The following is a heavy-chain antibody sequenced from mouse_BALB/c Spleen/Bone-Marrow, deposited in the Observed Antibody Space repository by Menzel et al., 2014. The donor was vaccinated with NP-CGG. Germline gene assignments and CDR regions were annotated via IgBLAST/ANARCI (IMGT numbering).Heavy chain of an antibody. D-gene: IGHD1-1*01. CDR2: FYPGSGSI. J-gene: IGHJ4*01. Sequence: VQLQQSGAELVKPGASVKLSCKASGYTFTEYIIHWVKQRSGQGLEWIGWFYPGSGSIKYNEKFKDKATLTADKSSSTVYMELSRLTSEDSAVYFCARHEGYGSSYYYAMDYRGQGTSVTVSS. V-gene: IGHV1-62-2*01. CDR3: ARHEGYGSSYYYAMDY. CDR1: GYTFTEYI.